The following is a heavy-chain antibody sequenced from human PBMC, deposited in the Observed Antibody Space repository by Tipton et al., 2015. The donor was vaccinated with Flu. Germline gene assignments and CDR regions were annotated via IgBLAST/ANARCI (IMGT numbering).Heavy chain of an antibody. J-gene: IGHJ4*02. Sequence: SLRLSCVASGFTFSTYWMSWVRQPPGKGLEWVANINQDGSAEYYVDSVKGRFTISRDNAKNSFYLQMDSLRAEDTAVYYCARQIGGGDCYWGQGTLVSVST. CDR3: ARQIGGGDCY. CDR2: INQDGSAE. V-gene: IGHV3-7*03. D-gene: IGHD2-21*01. CDR1: GFTFSTYW.